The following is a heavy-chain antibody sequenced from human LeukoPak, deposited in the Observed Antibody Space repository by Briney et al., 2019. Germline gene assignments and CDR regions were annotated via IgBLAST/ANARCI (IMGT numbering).Heavy chain of an antibody. J-gene: IGHJ4*02. CDR2: ISSSGSTI. CDR1: GFTFSSYE. V-gene: IGHV3-48*03. D-gene: IGHD6-19*01. CDR3: ARIPSLAVAGIN. Sequence: GGSLRLSCAASGFTFSSYEMNWVRQAPGKGLEWVSYISSSGSTIYYADSVKGRFTISRVNAKNSLYLQMNSLRAEDTAVYYCARIPSLAVAGINWGQGTLVTVSS.